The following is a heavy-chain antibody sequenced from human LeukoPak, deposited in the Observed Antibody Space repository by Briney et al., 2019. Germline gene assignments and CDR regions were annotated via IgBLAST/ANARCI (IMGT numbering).Heavy chain of an antibody. D-gene: IGHD6-13*01. CDR2: LHHRGST. Sequence: SETLSLTCTVFGYSISDGYYWGWIRQPPGKGLEWIGSLHHRGSTYYNPSLKSRVTTSVDTSKNQIFLKLSSVTAADTAVYYCTRDGFLIAGSRFDDWGQGTLVTVTS. CDR1: GYSISDGYY. CDR3: TRDGFLIAGSRFDD. J-gene: IGHJ4*02. V-gene: IGHV4-38-2*02.